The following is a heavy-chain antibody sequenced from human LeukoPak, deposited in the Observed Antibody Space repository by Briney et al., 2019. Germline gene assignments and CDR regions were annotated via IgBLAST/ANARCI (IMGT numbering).Heavy chain of an antibody. CDR3: ARREDSGFFDY. D-gene: IGHD3-10*01. CDR1: GFTVSSNY. Sequence: GGSLRLSCAASGFTVSSNYMCWVRQAPGKGLEWVSVIYSDGSTYYADYVKGRFTISRDNSKNTLYFQMNSLRAEDTAVYYCARREDSGFFDYWGQGTLVTVSS. CDR2: IYSDGST. V-gene: IGHV3-53*01. J-gene: IGHJ4*02.